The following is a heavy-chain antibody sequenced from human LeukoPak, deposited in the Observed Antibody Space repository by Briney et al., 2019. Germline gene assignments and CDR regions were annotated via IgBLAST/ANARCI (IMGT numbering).Heavy chain of an antibody. CDR1: GFTFSSYA. Sequence: GGSLRLSCAASGFTFSSYAMSWVRQAPGKGLEWVSAISGSGGSTYYADSVKGRFTISRDNSKNTLYLQMNSLRAEDTAVYYRATGDHTGLPGSVAFDIWGQGTMVTVSS. CDR3: ATGDHTGLPGSVAFDI. CDR2: ISGSGGST. D-gene: IGHD2-15*01. J-gene: IGHJ3*02. V-gene: IGHV3-23*01.